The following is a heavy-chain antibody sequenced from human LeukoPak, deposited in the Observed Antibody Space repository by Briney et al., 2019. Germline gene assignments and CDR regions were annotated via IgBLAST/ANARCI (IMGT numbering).Heavy chain of an antibody. CDR3: ARAQAIAAAGPDFDY. CDR2: LNPNSGNT. J-gene: IGHJ4*02. Sequence: GASVTVSCTASGYTFTSYDINWVRQATGQGLEWMGWLNPNSGNTGYAQNFQGRVTMTRNTSITTAYMELSSLRSEDTAVYYCARAQAIAAAGPDFDYWGQGTLVTVSS. CDR1: GYTFTSYD. D-gene: IGHD6-13*01. V-gene: IGHV1-8*01.